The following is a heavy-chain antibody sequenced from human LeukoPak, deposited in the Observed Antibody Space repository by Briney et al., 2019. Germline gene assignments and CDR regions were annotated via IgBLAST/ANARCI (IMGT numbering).Heavy chain of an antibody. Sequence: PGGSLRLSCAASGFAFTGSTMHWVRQASGKGLEWVGRIRSKANSYATAYAASVTGRFTISRDDSKNTAYPQMNSLKTEDTAVYYCTRDQTPYYWGQGTLVTVSS. J-gene: IGHJ4*02. CDR3: TRDQTPYY. CDR1: GFAFTGST. V-gene: IGHV3-73*01. CDR2: IRSKANSYAT.